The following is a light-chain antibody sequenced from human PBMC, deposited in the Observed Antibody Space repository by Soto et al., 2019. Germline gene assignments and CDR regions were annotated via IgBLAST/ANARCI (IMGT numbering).Light chain of an antibody. Sequence: DIQMTQSPSTLSASVGDRVTITCRGSQSISSWLAWYQQKPGKAPKLLIYDASSLESGVPSRFSGSGSGTELILTISSLQPDDFATYYCQQYHSYPGTFGQGTKVEIK. J-gene: IGKJ1*01. CDR1: QSISSW. CDR2: DAS. V-gene: IGKV1-5*01. CDR3: QQYHSYPGT.